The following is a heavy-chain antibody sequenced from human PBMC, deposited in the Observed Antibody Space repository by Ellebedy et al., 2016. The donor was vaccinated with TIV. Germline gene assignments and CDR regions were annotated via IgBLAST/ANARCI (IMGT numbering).Heavy chain of an antibody. Sequence: GGSLRLSXAASGFTFSSYAMSWVRQAPGKGPEWVSTISGSGGTTDYADSVKGRLTISRDNSKNTLSLQMNNLRAEDTAVFYCVKVYVGDYFDDFWGQGTLVTVSS. V-gene: IGHV3-23*01. CDR3: VKVYVGDYFDDF. D-gene: IGHD2/OR15-2a*01. CDR1: GFTFSSYA. J-gene: IGHJ4*02. CDR2: ISGSGGTT.